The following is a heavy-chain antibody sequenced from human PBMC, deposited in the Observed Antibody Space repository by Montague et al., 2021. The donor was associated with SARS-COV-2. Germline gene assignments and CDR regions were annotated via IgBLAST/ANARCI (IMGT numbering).Heavy chain of an antibody. CDR1: GFTFSSHW. D-gene: IGHD3-9*01. J-gene: IGHJ5*02. CDR3: ATDRTVAPGYGFDP. V-gene: IGHV3-74*01. CDR2: INTDGTIT. Sequence: SLRLSCAASGFTFSSHWMHWVRQLPGKGLLWVSRINTDGTITNYADSVKGRFTISRNNAKNSMYLQMNSLRVEDTAVYYCATDRTVAPGYGFDPWGRGTLVTVSS.